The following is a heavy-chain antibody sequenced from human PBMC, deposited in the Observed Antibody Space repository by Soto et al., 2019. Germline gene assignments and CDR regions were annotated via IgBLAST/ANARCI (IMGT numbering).Heavy chain of an antibody. Sequence: GASVKVSCKASGGTFSSYAISWVRQAPGQGLEWMGGIIPIFGTANYAQKFQGRVTITADESTSTAYMELSSLRSEDTAVYYCASYAYYYDSSGYPPAFYTWFDPWGQGTLVTVSS. CDR3: ASYAYYYDSSGYPPAFYTWFDP. D-gene: IGHD3-22*01. J-gene: IGHJ5*02. CDR1: GGTFSSYA. V-gene: IGHV1-69*13. CDR2: IIPIFGTA.